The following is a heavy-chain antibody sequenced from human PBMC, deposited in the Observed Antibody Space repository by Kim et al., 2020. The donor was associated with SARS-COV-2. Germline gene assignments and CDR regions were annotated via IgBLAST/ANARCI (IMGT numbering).Heavy chain of an antibody. CDR3: VRFGDGYIDS. Sequence: STDYNPSLRGQVTRSADSSQNQLSLRLSSVTGVDTAIYYCVRFGDGYIDSWGQGTLVTVSS. D-gene: IGHD3-10*01. J-gene: IGHJ4*01. CDR2: ST. V-gene: IGHV4-28*01.